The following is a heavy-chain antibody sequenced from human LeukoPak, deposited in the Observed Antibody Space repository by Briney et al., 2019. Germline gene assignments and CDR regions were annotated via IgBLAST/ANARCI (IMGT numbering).Heavy chain of an antibody. J-gene: IGHJ4*02. D-gene: IGHD3-10*01. CDR3: ARGLYRFDY. V-gene: IGHV3-48*01. CDR1: GFTVSSNY. Sequence: GGSLRLSCAASGFTVSSNYMSWVRQAPGKGLEWVSYISGSSSTIYYADSVKGRFTISRDNAKNSLYLQMNSLRAEDTAVYYCARGLYRFDYWGQGTLVTVSS. CDR2: ISGSSSTI.